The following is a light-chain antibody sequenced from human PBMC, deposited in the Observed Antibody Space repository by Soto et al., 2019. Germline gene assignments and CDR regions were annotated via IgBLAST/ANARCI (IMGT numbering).Light chain of an antibody. Sequence: QSALTQPASVSGAPGQSITISCTGNNTDFGNNNLVSWFQQHPGKAPKLLIYDASRRSSGVSKRFSGSKSGNTASLTISELEPEDEAVYYCSSYLDSTTFYVFATGTKLTVL. CDR1: NTDFGNNNL. CDR3: SSYLDSTTFYV. CDR2: DAS. V-gene: IGLV2-23*01. J-gene: IGLJ1*01.